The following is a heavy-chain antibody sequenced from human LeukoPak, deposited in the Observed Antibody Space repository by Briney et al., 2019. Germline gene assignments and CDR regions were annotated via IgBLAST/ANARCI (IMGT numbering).Heavy chain of an antibody. V-gene: IGHV3-23*01. D-gene: IGHD3-22*01. CDR3: ATAPWDYDSSGYYFDY. Sequence: EAGGSLRLSCAASGFTFSSNGMSWVRQAPGKGLEWVSAISGSGGSTYYADSVKGRFTISRDNSKNTLYLQMNSLRAEDTAVYYCATAPWDYDSSGYYFDYWGQGTLVTVSS. CDR2: ISGSGGST. CDR1: GFTFSSNG. J-gene: IGHJ4*02.